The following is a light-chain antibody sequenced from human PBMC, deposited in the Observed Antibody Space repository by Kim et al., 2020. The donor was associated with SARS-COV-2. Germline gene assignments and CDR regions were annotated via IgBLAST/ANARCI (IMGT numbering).Light chain of an antibody. CDR1: QRISNW. J-gene: IGKJ1*01. CDR3: QQYNTYPWT. Sequence: DIQMTQSPSSLSASVGDRVTITSRASQRISNWLAWYQQKPGKAPKLLIYDVSSLESGVPSRFSGSKSGTEFTLTISSLQSNDFATYYCQQYNTYPWTFGQGTKVDIK. CDR2: DVS. V-gene: IGKV1-5*01.